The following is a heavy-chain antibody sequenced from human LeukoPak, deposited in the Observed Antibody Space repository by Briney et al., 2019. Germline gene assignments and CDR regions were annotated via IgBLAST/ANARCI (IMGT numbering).Heavy chain of an antibody. J-gene: IGHJ4*02. Sequence: SETLSLTCTVSGGSISNYYWNWIRQPPGQGLEWIGHIYYSGSTNYNPSLKSRVTISVDTSKNQFSLKLTSVTAADTAVYYCAREGPMFDSGTYSKSLGYWGQGILVTVSS. CDR1: GGSISNYY. V-gene: IGHV4-59*12. CDR2: IYYSGST. D-gene: IGHD3-10*01. CDR3: AREGPMFDSGTYSKSLGY.